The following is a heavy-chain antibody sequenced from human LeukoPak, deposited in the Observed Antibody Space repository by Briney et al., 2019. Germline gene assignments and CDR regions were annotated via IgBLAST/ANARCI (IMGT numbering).Heavy chain of an antibody. CDR1: GYTLTELS. V-gene: IGHV1-24*01. CDR3: AADWTLVEQQLAKRGAFDI. Sequence: ASVKVPCKVSGYTLTELSMHWVRQAPGKGLEWMGGFDPEDGETIYAQKFQGRVTMTEDTSTDTAYMELSSLRSEDTAVYYCAADWTLVEQQLAKRGAFDIWGQGTMVTVSS. D-gene: IGHD6-13*01. J-gene: IGHJ3*02. CDR2: FDPEDGET.